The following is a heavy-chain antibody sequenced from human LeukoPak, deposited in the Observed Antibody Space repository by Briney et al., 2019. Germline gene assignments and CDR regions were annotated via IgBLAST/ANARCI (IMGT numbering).Heavy chain of an antibody. CDR2: ISWNSGSI. CDR3: AKGTLFGY. V-gene: IGHV3-9*01. Sequence: QTGGSLRLSCAASGFTFDDYAMHWVRQAPGEGLEWVSGISWNSGSIGYADSVKGRFTISRDNAKNSLYLQMNSLRAEDTALYYCAKGTLFGYWGQGTLVTVSS. CDR1: GFTFDDYA. J-gene: IGHJ4*02.